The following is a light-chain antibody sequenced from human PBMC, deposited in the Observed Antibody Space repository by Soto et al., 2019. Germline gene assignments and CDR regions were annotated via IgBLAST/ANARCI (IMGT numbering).Light chain of an antibody. CDR2: GAS. V-gene: IGKV3-15*01. Sequence: EIVMTQSPATLSVSPGERATLSCRASQSVSSNLAWYQQKPGQAPRLLIYGASTRATGIPARFSGSGSGTEFTLTISSLQSEDFAVYYCQQYNNWPPYTFGQGTQVEIK. CDR1: QSVSSN. CDR3: QQYNNWPPYT. J-gene: IGKJ2*01.